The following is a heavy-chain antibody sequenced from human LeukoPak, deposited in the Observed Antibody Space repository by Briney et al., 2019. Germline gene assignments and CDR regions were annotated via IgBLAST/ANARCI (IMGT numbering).Heavy chain of an antibody. D-gene: IGHD3-22*01. V-gene: IGHV1-18*01. CDR2: ISAYNGNT. Sequence: ASVKVSCKASGYTFTSYGISWVRQAPGQGLEWMGWISAYNGNTNYAQRLQGRVTMTTDTSTSTAYMELRSLRSDDTAVYYCARDGTGYYYDSSGYPNKFDYWGQGTLVTVSS. CDR1: GYTFTSYG. J-gene: IGHJ4*02. CDR3: ARDGTGYYYDSSGYPNKFDY.